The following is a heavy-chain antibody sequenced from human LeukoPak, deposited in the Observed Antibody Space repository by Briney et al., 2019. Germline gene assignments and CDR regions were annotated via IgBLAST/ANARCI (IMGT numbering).Heavy chain of an antibody. J-gene: IGHJ3*02. CDR1: GGSISSGSYY. V-gene: IGHV4-61*10. CDR2: IYRSGST. CDR3: ASGYCGGACQLGGVDM. Sequence: SETLSLTCTVSGGSISSGSYYWSWIRQPAGKRLEWIGHIYRSGSTNYNPSLKSRVTISVDTSKNQFSLKLSSVTAADTAVYYCASGYCGGACQLGGVDMWGQGTMVTVSS. D-gene: IGHD2-21*02.